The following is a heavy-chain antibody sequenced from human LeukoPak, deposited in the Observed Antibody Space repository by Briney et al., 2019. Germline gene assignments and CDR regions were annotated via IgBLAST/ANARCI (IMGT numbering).Heavy chain of an antibody. CDR3: AKDAVAPGSGGDYFDY. CDR1: GFTFSSNA. V-gene: IGHV3-23*01. D-gene: IGHD3-10*01. CDR2: ITANTATT. J-gene: IGHJ4*02. Sequence: GGSLRLSCAASGFTFSSNAMSWVRQAPGKGLEWVSVITANTATTYYPDSVKGRFTISRDNSKNTLSLQMNSLRAEDTAVYYCAKDAVAPGSGGDYFDYWGQGTLVTVSS.